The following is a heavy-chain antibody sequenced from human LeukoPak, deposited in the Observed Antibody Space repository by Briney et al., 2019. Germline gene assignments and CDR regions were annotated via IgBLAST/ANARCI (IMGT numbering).Heavy chain of an antibody. J-gene: IGHJ3*02. D-gene: IGHD1-26*01. CDR1: GGSISSSSCY. CDR3: ARPKSVGYDAFDI. Sequence: SETLSLTCTVSGGSISSSSCYWGWIRQPPGKGLEWIGSIYYSGSTYYNPSLKSRVTISVDTSKNQFSLKLSSVTAADTAVYYCARPKSVGYDAFDIWGRGTMVTVSS. CDR2: IYYSGST. V-gene: IGHV4-39*01.